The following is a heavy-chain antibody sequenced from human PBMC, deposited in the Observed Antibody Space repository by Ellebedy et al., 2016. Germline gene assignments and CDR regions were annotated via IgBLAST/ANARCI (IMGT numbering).Heavy chain of an antibody. CDR2: ISSDTTRT. V-gene: IGHV3-48*01. Sequence: GGSLRLXXAASGFTFSSYDMNWVRQAPGKGLEWISYISSDTTRTLFADSVKGRFAISRDNAKNSLYLQMNSLRGDDTAVYYCARDALGGPWSFDYWGQGTLVTVSS. CDR3: ARDALGGPWSFDY. D-gene: IGHD2-15*01. CDR1: GFTFSSYD. J-gene: IGHJ4*02.